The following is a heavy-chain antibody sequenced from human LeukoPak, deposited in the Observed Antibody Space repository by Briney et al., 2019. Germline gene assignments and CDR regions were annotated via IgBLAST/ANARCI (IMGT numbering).Heavy chain of an antibody. CDR2: IIPIFGMP. J-gene: IGHJ4*02. CDR3: ARGSGSYYNVLYYFDY. Sequence: GASVKVSCKASGDTFSNYAFAWLRQAPGQGLEWVGDIIPIFGMPNYAQGFQGRVRFTTDDSTSTAYMELSGLTSEDTAVYYYARGSGSYYNVLYYFDYWGQGTPVTVSS. CDR1: GDTFSNYA. V-gene: IGHV1-69*05. D-gene: IGHD3-10*01.